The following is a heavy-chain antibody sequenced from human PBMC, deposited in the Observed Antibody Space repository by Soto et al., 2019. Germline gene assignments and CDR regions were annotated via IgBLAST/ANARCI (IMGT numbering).Heavy chain of an antibody. CDR2: ISAYNGNT. D-gene: IGHD6-13*01. J-gene: IGHJ3*02. Sequence: GASVKVSCKASGYTFTSYGISWVRQAPGQGLEWMGWISAYNGNTNYAQKLQGRVTMTTDTSTSTAYMELRSLRSDDTAVYYCAAGYSSSWVRDAFDIWGQGRMVTVSS. V-gene: IGHV1-18*01. CDR1: GYTFTSYG. CDR3: AAGYSSSWVRDAFDI.